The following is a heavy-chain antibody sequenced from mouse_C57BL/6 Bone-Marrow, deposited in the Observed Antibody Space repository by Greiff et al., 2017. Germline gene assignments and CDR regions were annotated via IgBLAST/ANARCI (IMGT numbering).Heavy chain of an antibody. CDR2: IYPGDGDT. CDR1: GYAFSSYW. Sequence: VQLKESGAELVKPGASVKISCKASGYAFSSYWMNWVKQRPGKGLEWIGQIYPGDGDTNYNGKFKGKATLTEDKSSSTAYMQLSSLTSEDSAVYFCARWPLLFSWYAMDYWGQGTSVTVSS. V-gene: IGHV1-80*01. D-gene: IGHD2-1*01. CDR3: ARWPLLFSWYAMDY. J-gene: IGHJ4*01.